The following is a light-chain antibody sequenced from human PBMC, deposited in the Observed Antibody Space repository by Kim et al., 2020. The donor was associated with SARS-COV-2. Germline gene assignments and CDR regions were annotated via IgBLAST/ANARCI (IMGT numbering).Light chain of an antibody. V-gene: IGLV3-1*01. J-gene: IGLJ2*01. Sequence: SYELTQPPSVSVSPGQTASITCSGDKLGDRYANWYRQKPGQSPVVVIYQDGHRPSGIPERFSGSSSGNTATLTISGTQAMDEADYYCQAWDSSVVVFGVGTQLTVL. CDR1: KLGDRY. CDR2: QDG. CDR3: QAWDSSVVV.